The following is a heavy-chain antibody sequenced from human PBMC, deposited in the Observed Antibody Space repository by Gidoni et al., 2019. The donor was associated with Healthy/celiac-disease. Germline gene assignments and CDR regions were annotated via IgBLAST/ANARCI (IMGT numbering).Heavy chain of an antibody. CDR3: ARSHDLDY. Sequence: QVQLVESGGGVVQPGRSLRLSCAASGFTFSSYGMHWVRQAPGKGLEWVAVILYDGSNKYYADSVKGRFTISRDNSKNTLYLQMNSLRAEDTAVYYCARSHDLDYWGQGTLVTVSS. V-gene: IGHV3-33*01. J-gene: IGHJ4*02. CDR1: GFTFSSYG. CDR2: ILYDGSNK.